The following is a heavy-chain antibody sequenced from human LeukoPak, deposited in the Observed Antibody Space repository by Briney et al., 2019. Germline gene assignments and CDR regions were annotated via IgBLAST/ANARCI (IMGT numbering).Heavy chain of an antibody. D-gene: IGHD3-10*01. V-gene: IGHV3-21*04. Sequence: GGSLRLSCAASGFTFSSYSMNWVRQAPGKGLEWVSSISSSSSYIYYADSVKGRFTISRDNAKNSLYLQMNSLRAEDTAVYYCANLLSTNSGSGSPFENWGQGTLVTVSS. CDR3: ANLLSTNSGSGSPFEN. CDR2: ISSSSSYI. CDR1: GFTFSSYS. J-gene: IGHJ4*02.